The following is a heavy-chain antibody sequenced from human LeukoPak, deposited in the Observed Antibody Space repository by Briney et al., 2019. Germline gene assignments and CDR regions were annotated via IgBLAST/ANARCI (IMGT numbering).Heavy chain of an antibody. CDR1: GYRFTTQW. CDR3: ARHGEWELLGAFDP. V-gene: IGHV5-51*01. D-gene: IGHD1-26*01. CDR2: IYVGDSDT. J-gene: IGHJ5*02. Sequence: GESLKISCEASGYRFTTQWIGWVRQMPGKGLEWMGIIYVGDSDTRYSPSFQGQVTISADKSISTAYLQWSSLKASDTAMYYCARHGEWELLGAFDPWGQGTLVTVSS.